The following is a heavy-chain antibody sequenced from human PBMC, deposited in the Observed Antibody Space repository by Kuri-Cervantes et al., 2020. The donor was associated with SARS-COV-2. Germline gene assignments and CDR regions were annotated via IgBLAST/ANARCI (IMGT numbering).Heavy chain of an antibody. J-gene: IGHJ4*02. D-gene: IGHD5-24*01. CDR3: ARGGDGYNFYFGFDY. V-gene: IGHV3-43D*03. Sequence: GSLRLSCAASGFTFSSYSMNWVRQAPGKGLEWVSLISWDGGSTYYADSVKGRFTISRDNSKNSLYLQMNSLRAEDTALYYCARGGDGYNFYFGFDYWGQGTLVTVSS. CDR2: ISWDGGST. CDR1: GFTFSSYS.